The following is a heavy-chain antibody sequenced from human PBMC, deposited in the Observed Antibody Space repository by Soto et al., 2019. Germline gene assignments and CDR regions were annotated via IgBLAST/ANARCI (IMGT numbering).Heavy chain of an antibody. V-gene: IGHV4-30-4*01. Sequence: PSETLSLTCAVSGDSINSGDFFWSWIRQPPGRGLEWIGSIYHTGSTYYTPSLKSRVAIRVDTSRNQFYLKMLSVTAADTAVYYCARDTYYFGSSSYGLDPWGPGTLVTVSS. D-gene: IGHD3-22*01. J-gene: IGHJ5*02. CDR3: ARDTYYFGSSSYGLDP. CDR1: GDSINSGDFF. CDR2: IYHTGST.